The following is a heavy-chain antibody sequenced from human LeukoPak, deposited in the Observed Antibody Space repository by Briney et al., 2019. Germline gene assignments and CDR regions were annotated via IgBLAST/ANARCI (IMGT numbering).Heavy chain of an antibody. Sequence: ASVKVSCKASGYTFTDYFMHWVRQAPGQGLQWMGWLNPNSGGTNYAQKFRGRVSLTRDTSISTAYMELSRLTSDDTAVYYCARMESTGVAVAVGNDYWGQGTLVTVSS. CDR3: ARMESTGVAVAVGNDY. J-gene: IGHJ4*02. V-gene: IGHV1-2*02. CDR2: LNPNSGGT. D-gene: IGHD6-19*01. CDR1: GYTFTDYF.